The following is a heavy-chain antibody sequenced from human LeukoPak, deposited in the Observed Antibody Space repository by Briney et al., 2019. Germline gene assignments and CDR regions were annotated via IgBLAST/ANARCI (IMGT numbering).Heavy chain of an antibody. CDR2: ISSSSSTI. J-gene: IGHJ3*02. Sequence: GGSLRLSCAASGFTFSSYSMNWVRQAPGKGLEWVSYISSSSSTIYYADSVRGRFTISRDNAKNSLYLQMNSLRAEDTVVYYCAREVVPAALRAFDIWGQGTMVTVSS. CDR3: AREVVPAALRAFDI. D-gene: IGHD2-2*01. CDR1: GFTFSSYS. V-gene: IGHV3-48*01.